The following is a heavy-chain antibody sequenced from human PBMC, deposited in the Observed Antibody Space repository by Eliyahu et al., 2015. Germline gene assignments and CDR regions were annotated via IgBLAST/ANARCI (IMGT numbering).Heavy chain of an antibody. D-gene: IGHD6-19*01. CDR2: ISGSGGNT. J-gene: IGHJ2*01. CDR3: AEAGPGSSGWLVYLDL. V-gene: IGHV3-23*01. CDR1: GFXFXSYA. Sequence: EVQLLESGGGLVQPGGSLRLSCAASGFXFXSYAMXWXRQAPGKGXEWXSAISGSGGNTHYADSVKGRFTISRDNSKNTLYLQMNSLRAEDTAVYYCAEAGPGSSGWLVYLDLWGRGTLVTVSS.